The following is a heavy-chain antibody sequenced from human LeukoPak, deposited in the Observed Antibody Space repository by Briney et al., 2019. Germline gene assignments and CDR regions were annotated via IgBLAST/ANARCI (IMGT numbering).Heavy chain of an antibody. CDR2: MSSSDDGR. CDR1: GFSFSSYA. J-gene: IGHJ6*04. D-gene: IGHD3-10*02. CDR3: AELGITMIGGV. V-gene: IGHV3-23*01. Sequence: GGSLRLSCATSGFSFSSYAMSWVRQAPGKGLEWVSAMSSSDDGRYYAASVRGRFTISRDTSRSTLYLQMNSLRAEDAAVYYCAELGITMIGGVWGKGTTITISS.